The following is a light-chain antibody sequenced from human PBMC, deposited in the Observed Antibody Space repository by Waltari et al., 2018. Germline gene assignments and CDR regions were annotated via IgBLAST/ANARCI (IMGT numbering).Light chain of an antibody. J-gene: IGLJ2*01. Sequence: QSVLTQPPSVSAAPGQRVTITCSGSSSNIGKNYVSWHQQLPGTAPKLLIYDNNKRPSGIPDRFSGSKAGTSATLGITGLQTGDEADYYCGTWDSSLGAVVFGGGTKLTVL. V-gene: IGLV1-51*01. CDR2: DNN. CDR3: GTWDSSLGAVV. CDR1: SSNIGKNY.